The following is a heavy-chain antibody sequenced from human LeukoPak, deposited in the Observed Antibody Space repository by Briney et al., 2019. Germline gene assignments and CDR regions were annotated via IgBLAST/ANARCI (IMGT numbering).Heavy chain of an antibody. CDR2: ISAYNGNT. J-gene: IGHJ6*02. Sequence: GASVKVSCKASGYTFTSYGISWVRQAPGQGLGWMGWISAYNGNTNYAQKLQGRVTMTTDTSTSTAYMELRSLRSDDTAVYYCARERVAVVVVPAAIRFGYYYYSMDVWGQGTTVTVSS. CDR3: ARERVAVVVVPAAIRFGYYYYSMDV. CDR1: GYTFTSYG. V-gene: IGHV1-18*01. D-gene: IGHD2-2*01.